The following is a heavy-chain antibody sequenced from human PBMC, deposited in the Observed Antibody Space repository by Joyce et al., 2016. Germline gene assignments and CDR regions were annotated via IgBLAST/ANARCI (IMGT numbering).Heavy chain of an antibody. CDR2: IFHSGIT. CDR1: GDSMTSYY. D-gene: IGHD1-7*01. CDR3: ARSFGSRNYFAFDF. Sequence: QVQLQESGPGLVKPSETLSLTCTVSGDSMTSYYWSWIRQPPGKGLEWIGYIFHSGITNYNDSLKSRVTISVDTSKKQFSLRLNSVTAADTAVYYCARSFGSRNYFAFDFWGQGTMVTVSS. J-gene: IGHJ3*01. V-gene: IGHV4-59*01.